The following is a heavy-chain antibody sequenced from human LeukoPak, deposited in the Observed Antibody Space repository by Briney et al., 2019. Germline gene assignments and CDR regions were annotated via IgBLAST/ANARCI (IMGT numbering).Heavy chain of an antibody. V-gene: IGHV1-2*02. CDR1: GYTFTGYY. CDR3: ARAESGSYSYFDY. CDR2: VTPNSGDT. J-gene: IGHJ4*02. Sequence: ASVKVSCKASGYTFTGYYMNWVRQAPGQGLEWMVWVTPNSGDTNYAQKFQGRVTMTRDTSISTAYMELSSLRSDDTAVYYCARAESGSYSYFDYWGQGTLVTVSS. D-gene: IGHD1-26*01.